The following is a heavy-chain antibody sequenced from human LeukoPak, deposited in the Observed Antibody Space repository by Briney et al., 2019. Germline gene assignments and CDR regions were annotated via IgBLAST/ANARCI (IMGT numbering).Heavy chain of an antibody. J-gene: IGHJ4*02. CDR2: IYYGGST. CDR1: GGSISSYY. CDR3: AGNAYDTTLNY. V-gene: IGHV4-59*01. D-gene: IGHD3-9*01. Sequence: PSETLSLTCTVSGGSISSYYWSWIRQPPGKGLEWIGYIYYGGSTNYNPSLKSRVTISVGTSKNQFSLKLSSVTAADTAVYYCAGNAYDTTLNYWGQGTLVTVSS.